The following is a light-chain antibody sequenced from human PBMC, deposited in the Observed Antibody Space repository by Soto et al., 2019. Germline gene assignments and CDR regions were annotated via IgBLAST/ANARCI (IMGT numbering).Light chain of an antibody. Sequence: QAVVTQEPSLIVSPGGTVTLTCGSSTGAVTSGHYPHWFQQKPDQAPRTLIYDTSIKHSWTPARFSGSLLGGEAALTLSGAQPADEADYYCLLYYSETVVFGGGTKLTVL. V-gene: IGLV7-46*01. CDR2: DTS. J-gene: IGLJ2*01. CDR3: LLYYSETVV. CDR1: TGAVTSGHY.